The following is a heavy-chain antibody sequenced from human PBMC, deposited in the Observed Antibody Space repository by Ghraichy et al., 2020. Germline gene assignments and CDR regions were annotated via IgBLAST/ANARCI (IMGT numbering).Heavy chain of an antibody. CDR2: IYTSGST. CDR1: GGSISSYY. CDR3: ARDMKYYYDSSGFYPPGMDV. V-gene: IGHV4-4*09. J-gene: IGHJ6*02. D-gene: IGHD3-22*01. Sequence: SQTLSLTCTVSGGSISSYYWSWIRQPPGKGLEWIGYIYTSGSTNYNPSLKSRVTISVDTSKNQFSLKLSSVTAADTAVYYCARDMKYYYDSSGFYPPGMDVWGQGTTVTVSS.